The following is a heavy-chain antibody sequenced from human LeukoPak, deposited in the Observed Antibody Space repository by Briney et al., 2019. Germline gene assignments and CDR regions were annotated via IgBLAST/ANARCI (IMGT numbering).Heavy chain of an antibody. D-gene: IGHD2-2*01. Sequence: GGSLRLSCAASGFTVSSNYMSWVRQAPGKGLEWVSVIYSGGSTYYADSVKGRFTISRDNSKNTLYLRMNSLRAEDTAVYYCARGLFVVVPAAIVSDFDYWGQGALVTVSS. CDR2: IYSGGST. CDR3: ARGLFVVVPAAIVSDFDY. V-gene: IGHV3-53*01. CDR1: GFTVSSNY. J-gene: IGHJ4*02.